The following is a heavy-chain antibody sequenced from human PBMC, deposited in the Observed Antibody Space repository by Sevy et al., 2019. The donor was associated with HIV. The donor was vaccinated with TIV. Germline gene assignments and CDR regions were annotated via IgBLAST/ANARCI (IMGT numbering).Heavy chain of an antibody. J-gene: IGHJ4*02. CDR3: ARTDYDDSSGYFYFDY. CDR2: IIPLFGTT. Sequence: ASVKVSCKASGGTFSTSPINWVRQAPGQGLEWMGGIIPLFGTTKYAQKFQGRVRIIADESTSTAFLEMNNLRSEDTAVYYCARTDYDDSSGYFYFDYWGQGTLVTVSS. V-gene: IGHV1-69*13. CDR1: GGTFSTSP. D-gene: IGHD3-22*01.